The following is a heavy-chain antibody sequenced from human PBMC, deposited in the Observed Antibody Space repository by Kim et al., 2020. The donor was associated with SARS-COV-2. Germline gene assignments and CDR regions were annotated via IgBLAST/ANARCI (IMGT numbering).Heavy chain of an antibody. CDR1: GFTFRNSA. V-gene: IGHV3-23*01. CDR3: AKMGTIGWGHFGC. CDR2: IGTNGETV. D-gene: IGHD6-19*01. Sequence: GGSLRLSCAASGFTFRNSAMSWVRQAPGKGLEWVSDIGTNGETVHYSDFVKGRFTISRDNSKSTLYLQMNNLGAEDTALYYCAKMGTIGWGHFGCWGQGTIVTVTS. J-gene: IGHJ4*02.